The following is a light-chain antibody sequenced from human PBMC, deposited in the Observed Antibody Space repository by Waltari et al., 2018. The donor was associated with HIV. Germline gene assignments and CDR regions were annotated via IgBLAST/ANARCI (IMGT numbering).Light chain of an antibody. CDR2: DAS. CDR1: QGINVA. J-gene: IGKJ2*03. V-gene: IGKV1-13*02. CDR3: QQCHSYPLS. Sequence: IQLTPSTSSLSASVGDRVTIYCRASQGINVALAWYQHKPGRSPKRLIDDASILQSGVPARFSVGGSSTDFTLTIDSLQPEDFATYYCQQCHSYPLSFGPGTKVEIK.